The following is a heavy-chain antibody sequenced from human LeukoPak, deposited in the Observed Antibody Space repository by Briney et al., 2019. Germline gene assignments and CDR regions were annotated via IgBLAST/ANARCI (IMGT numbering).Heavy chain of an antibody. CDR2: IIPILGTA. V-gene: IGHV1-69*13. J-gene: IGHJ3*02. CDR1: GGTFSSYA. D-gene: IGHD3-9*01. CDR3: ASPNYDILTGYRDAFDI. Sequence: SVKVSCKASGGTFSSYAISWVRQAPGHGLAWMGGIIPILGTANYAQKFQGRVTITADESTSTAYMELSSLRSEDTAVYYCASPNYDILTGYRDAFDIWGQGTMVTVSS.